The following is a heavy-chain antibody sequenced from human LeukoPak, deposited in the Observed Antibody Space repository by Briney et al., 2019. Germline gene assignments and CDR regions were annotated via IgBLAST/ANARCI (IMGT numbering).Heavy chain of an antibody. CDR3: ARGNKLLSPSYGFDM. V-gene: IGHV3-13*01. CDR1: GFTSRSYN. CDR2: ISTAGDT. D-gene: IGHD2-2*01. Sequence: GGSLRLSCAASGFTSRSYNMHWVRQPLEKGLEWASAISTAGDTYYSGSVKGRFTISRENTKNSLYLQMNSLRAGDTAVYYCARGNKLLSPSYGFDMWGQGTMVTVSS. J-gene: IGHJ3*02.